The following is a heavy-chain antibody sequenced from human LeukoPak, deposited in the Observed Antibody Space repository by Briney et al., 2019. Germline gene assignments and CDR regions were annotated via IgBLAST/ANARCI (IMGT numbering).Heavy chain of an antibody. CDR1: GGSFSGYY. CDR2: INHSGST. J-gene: IGHJ6*03. CDR3: ARGRSSMVRGYYYYYMDV. Sequence: SETLSLTCAVYGGSFSGYYWSWIRQPPGKGLEWIGEINHSGSTNYNPSLKSRVTISVDTSKNHFSLKLSSVTAADTAVYYCARGRSSMVRGYYYYYMDVWGKGTTVTISS. D-gene: IGHD3-10*01. V-gene: IGHV4-34*01.